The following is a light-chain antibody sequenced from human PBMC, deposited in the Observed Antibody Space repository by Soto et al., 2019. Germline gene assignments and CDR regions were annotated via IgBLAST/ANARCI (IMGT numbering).Light chain of an antibody. CDR2: GAS. V-gene: IGKV3-20*01. Sequence: EIVLTQSPGTLSLSPGERATLSCRASQSVSSSYLAWYQQKPGQAPRLLIYGASSRATGIPDRFSGSGSGTDFTLTISRLEPADFALYYCQQYGSSPLTFGGGTKVEIK. CDR1: QSVSSSY. CDR3: QQYGSSPLT. J-gene: IGKJ4*01.